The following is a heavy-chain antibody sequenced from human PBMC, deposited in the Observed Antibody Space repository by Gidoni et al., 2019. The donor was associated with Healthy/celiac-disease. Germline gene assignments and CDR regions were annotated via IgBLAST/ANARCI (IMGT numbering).Heavy chain of an antibody. Sequence: QVQLVESGGGVVQPGRSLRLPCAASGFTFSSYAMHWVRQAPGKGLEWVAVISYDGSNKYYADSVKGRFTISRDNSKNTLYLQMNSLRAEDTAVYYCARGGETTVLGYYYYGMDVWGQGTTVTVSS. CDR1: GFTFSSYA. J-gene: IGHJ6*02. V-gene: IGHV3-30*04. CDR3: ARGGETTVLGYYYYGMDV. D-gene: IGHD4-17*01. CDR2: ISYDGSNK.